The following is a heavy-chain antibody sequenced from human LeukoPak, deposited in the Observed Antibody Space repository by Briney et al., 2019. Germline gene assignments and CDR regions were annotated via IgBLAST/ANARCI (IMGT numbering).Heavy chain of an antibody. CDR2: IKSKTDGGTT. CDR1: GFTFINAY. CDR3: ATGYNYTNRPDY. V-gene: IGHV3-15*01. J-gene: IGHJ4*02. D-gene: IGHD5-18*01. Sequence: GGSLRLSCAASGFTFINAYMSWARHAPGKGLEWGGRIKSKTDGGTTEYAAPVKDRFTISRDESKDTLYLQMNSLQTEDTAGYYCATGYNYTNRPDYWGLGTLVTVSS.